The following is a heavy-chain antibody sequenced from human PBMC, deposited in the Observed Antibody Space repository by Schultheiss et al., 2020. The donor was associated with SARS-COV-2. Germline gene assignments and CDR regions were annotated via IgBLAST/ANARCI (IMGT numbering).Heavy chain of an antibody. CDR2: IYYSGST. CDR3: ARLSPYYDFWSGYQGPYYYGMDV. V-gene: IGHV4-39*01. CDR1: GGSISSSNYY. J-gene: IGHJ6*02. D-gene: IGHD3-3*01. Sequence: SETLSLTCTVSGGSISSSNYYWGWIRQPPGKGLEWIGSIYYSGSTYYNPSLKSRVTISVDTSKNQFSLKLSSVTAADTAVYYCARLSPYYDFWSGYQGPYYYGMDVWGQGTTVTVSS.